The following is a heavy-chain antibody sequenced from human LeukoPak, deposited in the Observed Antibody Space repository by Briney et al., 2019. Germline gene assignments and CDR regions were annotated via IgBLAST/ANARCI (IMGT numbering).Heavy chain of an antibody. Sequence: PGGSLRLSCAASGFTFSSYWMHWVRQAPGKGLVWVSRINSDMSTTTYADSVKGRFTISRDNAKNTPYLQMNSLRAEDTAVYYCARAGRGLRYFDWLTYDYWGQGTLVTVSS. CDR3: ARAGRGLRYFDWLTYDY. J-gene: IGHJ4*02. D-gene: IGHD3-9*01. CDR2: INSDMSTT. CDR1: GFTFSSYW. V-gene: IGHV3-74*01.